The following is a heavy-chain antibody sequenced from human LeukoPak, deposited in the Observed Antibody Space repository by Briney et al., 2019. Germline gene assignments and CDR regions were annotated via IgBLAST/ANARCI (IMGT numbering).Heavy chain of an antibody. J-gene: IGHJ4*02. Sequence: GESLKISCKGSGYSFTGYWIGWVRQMPGKGLECVGIIYPGDSDTRYSPSFQGQVTISADKSISTAYLQWSSLQASDTAMYYCARLLVGGPAATPFDYWGQGTLVTVSS. CDR1: GYSFTGYW. CDR3: ARLLVGGPAATPFDY. D-gene: IGHD2-2*01. CDR2: IYPGDSDT. V-gene: IGHV5-51*01.